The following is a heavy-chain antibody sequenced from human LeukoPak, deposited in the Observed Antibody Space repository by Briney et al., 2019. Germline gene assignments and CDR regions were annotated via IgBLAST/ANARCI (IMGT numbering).Heavy chain of an antibody. CDR3: AKHSGAYSFDY. Sequence: GGSLRLSCAASGFTFSTYAMSWVRQAPGEGLEWVSAIGIVSVSTYYADSVKGRFTISRDDSKSTLYLQLNSLRAEDTAVYYCAKHSGAYSFDYWGQGTLITVSS. D-gene: IGHD1-26*01. J-gene: IGHJ4*02. V-gene: IGHV3-23*01. CDR1: GFTFSTYA. CDR2: IGIVSVST.